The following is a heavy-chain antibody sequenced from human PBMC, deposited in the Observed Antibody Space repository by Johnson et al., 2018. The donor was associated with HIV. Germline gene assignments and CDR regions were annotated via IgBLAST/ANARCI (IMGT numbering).Heavy chain of an antibody. CDR1: GFTFDDYG. V-gene: IGHV3-20*04. CDR2: INWNGGST. J-gene: IGHJ3*02. D-gene: IGHD6-13*01. CDR3: ASSYASSWYTDDAFDI. Sequence: VQLVESGGGVVRPGGSLRLSCAASGFTFDDYGMNWVRQAPGKGLEWVSSINWNGGSTAYADSVKGRFTISRDNAKNSLYLQMNSLRAEHTAVYYCASSYASSWYTDDAFDIWGQGTMVTVSS.